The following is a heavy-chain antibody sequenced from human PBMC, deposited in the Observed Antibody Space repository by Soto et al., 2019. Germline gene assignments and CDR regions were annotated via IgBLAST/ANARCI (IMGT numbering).Heavy chain of an antibody. Sequence: QVQLVQSGAEVKKPGSSVKVSCKASGGTFSSYAISWVRQAPGQGLEWMGGINPISGTANYAQKLQGRGTTTADESTSTAYMELSSLRSEDTALYYCARSQGSSTSLEIYYYYYYGMDVWGQGTTVTVSS. J-gene: IGHJ6*02. D-gene: IGHD2-2*01. CDR3: ARSQGSSTSLEIYYYYYYGMDV. CDR1: GGTFSSYA. V-gene: IGHV1-69*01. CDR2: INPISGTA.